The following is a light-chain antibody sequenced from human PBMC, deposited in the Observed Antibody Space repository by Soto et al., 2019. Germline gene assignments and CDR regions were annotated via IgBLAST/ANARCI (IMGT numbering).Light chain of an antibody. CDR2: SVS. CDR1: QSVGSN. V-gene: IGKV3-15*01. Sequence: DIVMTQSPATLSVSPGEGATLSCRASQSVGSNLAWYQQKPAQAPRLLIYSVSTRATGTPARFSGSGSGTEFTLTISSVQSEDFAVYYCQQYGSPPQTFGQGTKVDIK. J-gene: IGKJ1*01. CDR3: QQYGSPPQT.